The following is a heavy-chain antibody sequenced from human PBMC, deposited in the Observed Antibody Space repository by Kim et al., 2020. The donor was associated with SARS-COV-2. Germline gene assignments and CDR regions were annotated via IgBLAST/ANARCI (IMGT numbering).Heavy chain of an antibody. CDR1: GFTFSSYW. D-gene: IGHD3-22*01. V-gene: IGHV3-74*01. CDR2: INSDGSST. Sequence: GGSLRLSCAASGFTFSSYWMHWVRQAPGKGLVWVSRINSDGSSTSYADSVKGRFTISRDNAKNTLYLQMNSLRAEDTAVYYCARGSPQSYYYDSSPFDYWGQGTLVTVSS. CDR3: ARGSPQSYYYDSSPFDY. J-gene: IGHJ4*02.